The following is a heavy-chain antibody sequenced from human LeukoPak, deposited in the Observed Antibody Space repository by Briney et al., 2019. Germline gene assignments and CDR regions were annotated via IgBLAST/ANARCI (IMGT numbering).Heavy chain of an antibody. Sequence: PGRSLRLSCAASGFTFSSYAMHWVRQAPGKGLEWVAVISYDGSNKYYADSVKGRFTISRDNSKNTLYLQMNSLRAEDTAVYYCARERAAAAGTGSRFDYWGQGTLVTVSS. CDR2: ISYDGSNK. J-gene: IGHJ4*02. CDR1: GFTFSSYA. CDR3: ARERAAAAGTGSRFDY. D-gene: IGHD6-13*01. V-gene: IGHV3-30-3*01.